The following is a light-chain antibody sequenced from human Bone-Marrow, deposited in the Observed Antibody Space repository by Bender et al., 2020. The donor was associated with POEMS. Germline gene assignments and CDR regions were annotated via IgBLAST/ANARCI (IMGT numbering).Light chain of an antibody. CDR2: EVT. Sequence: QSALTQPASVFGSPGQSITLSCTGTSSDVGNYNLVSWYQQHPGEAPKLLIFEVTRRPSGVSNHFSGSKSGNTASLTISGLQGEDDADYYCSLYTNSDTWLFGGGTKLTVL. J-gene: IGLJ3*02. CDR1: SSDVGNYNL. V-gene: IGLV2-14*02. CDR3: SLYTNSDTWL.